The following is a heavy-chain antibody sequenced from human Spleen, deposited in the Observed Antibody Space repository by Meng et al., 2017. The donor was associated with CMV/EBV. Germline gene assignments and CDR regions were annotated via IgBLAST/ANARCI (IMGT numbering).Heavy chain of an antibody. D-gene: IGHD2/OR15-2a*01. J-gene: IGHJ6*02. V-gene: IGHV4-39*06. CDR2: IFYRGST. Sequence: SETLSLTCTVSGGSISSSSYYWGWIRQPPGKGLEWIGSIFYRGSTYYSPSLQSRVTISVDTSKNQFALKLTYVTAADTAVYYCVRENQDYFQTTSYHAMDVWGQGITVTVSS. CDR1: GGSISSSSYY. CDR3: VRENQDYFQTTSYHAMDV.